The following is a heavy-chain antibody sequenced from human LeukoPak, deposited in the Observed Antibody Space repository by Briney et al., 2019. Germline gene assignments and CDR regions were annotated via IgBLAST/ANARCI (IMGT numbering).Heavy chain of an antibody. CDR1: GYSISSGYY. D-gene: IGHD3-16*02. V-gene: IGHV4-38-2*02. CDR2: IYHSGST. Sequence: SETLSLTCTVSGYSISSGYYWGWIRQPPGKGLEWIGSIYHSGSTYYNPSLKSRVTISVDTSKNQFSLKLSSVTAADTAVYYCARGSGELSFKPLYYFDYWGQGTLVTVSS. CDR3: ARGSGELSFKPLYYFDY. J-gene: IGHJ4*02.